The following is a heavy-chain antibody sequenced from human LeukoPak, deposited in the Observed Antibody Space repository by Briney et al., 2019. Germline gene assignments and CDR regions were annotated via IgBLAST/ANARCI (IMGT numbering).Heavy chain of an antibody. CDR3: ARQSGRNLLVS. V-gene: IGHV4-59*08. Sequence: PSETLSLTCTVSGGSMSSYYWSWLRQPPGKGLEWIGHIYYSGSTNYNPSLKSRVTMSVDTSKNQFSLEVSSVTTADTAVYYCARQSGRNLLVSWGQGTLVTVSS. CDR1: GGSMSSYY. CDR2: IYYSGST. D-gene: IGHD1-26*01. J-gene: IGHJ4*02.